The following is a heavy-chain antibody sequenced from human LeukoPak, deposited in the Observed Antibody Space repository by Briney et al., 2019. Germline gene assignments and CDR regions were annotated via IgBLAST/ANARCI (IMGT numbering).Heavy chain of an antibody. CDR1: GGSISSCY. CDR2: IYYSGST. Sequence: PSETLSLTCTVSGGSISSCYWSWIRQPPGKGLEWIGYIYYSGSTNYNPSLKSRVTISVDTSKNQFSLRLSSVTVADTAMYYCASSEATTTPPPYGMDVWGQGTTVTVSS. CDR3: ASSEATTTPPPYGMDV. V-gene: IGHV4-59*12. J-gene: IGHJ6*02. D-gene: IGHD5-12*01.